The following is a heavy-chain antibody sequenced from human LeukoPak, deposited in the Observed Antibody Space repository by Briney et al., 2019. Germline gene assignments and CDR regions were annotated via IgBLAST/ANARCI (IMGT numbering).Heavy chain of an antibody. CDR3: ARDLTYYYDSSGYYYGRDAFDI. Sequence: SETLSLTCTVSGGSISSYYWSWIRQPPGKGLEWIGYIYYSGSTNYNPSLKSRVTISVDTSKNQFSLKLSSVTAADTAVYYCARDLTYYYDSSGYYYGRDAFDIWGQGTMVTVSS. D-gene: IGHD3-22*01. J-gene: IGHJ3*02. CDR1: GGSISSYY. CDR2: IYYSGST. V-gene: IGHV4-59*01.